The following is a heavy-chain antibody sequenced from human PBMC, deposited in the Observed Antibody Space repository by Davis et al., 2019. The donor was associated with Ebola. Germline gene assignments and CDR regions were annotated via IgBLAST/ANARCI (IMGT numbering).Heavy chain of an antibody. CDR1: GFTFSDYY. Sequence: PGGSLRLSCAASGFTFSDYYMSWVRQAPGKGLEWVSVIYSGGSTYYADSVKGRFTISRDNSKNTLYLQMNSLRAEDTAVYYCAREGSSYSGGYQYYYYGMDVWGQGTTVTVSS. J-gene: IGHJ6*02. CDR3: AREGSSYSGGYQYYYYGMDV. V-gene: IGHV3-66*01. CDR2: IYSGGST. D-gene: IGHD1-26*01.